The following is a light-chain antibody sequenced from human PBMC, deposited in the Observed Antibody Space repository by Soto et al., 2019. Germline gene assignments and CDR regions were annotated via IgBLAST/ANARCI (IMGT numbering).Light chain of an antibody. CDR2: RTS. CDR3: QQYGTSPWT. Sequence: PGDIVTLSCRASQSVSSSYLAWYQQKPGQAPRLLMFRTSTRATGFPARFSGSGSGTDFTLTIRRLEPEDFAVYYCQQYGTSPWTFGQGTKVDIK. V-gene: IGKV3-20*01. CDR1: QSVSSSY. J-gene: IGKJ1*01.